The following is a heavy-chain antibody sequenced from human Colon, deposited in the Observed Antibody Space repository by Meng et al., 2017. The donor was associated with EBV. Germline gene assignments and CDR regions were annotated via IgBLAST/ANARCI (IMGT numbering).Heavy chain of an antibody. V-gene: IGHV3-23*01. D-gene: IGHD4-23*01. CDR1: GFTFTSYV. CDR2: ISAIGNT. J-gene: IGHJ1*01. Sequence: EVQLLESGVGLVQPGXXXXLSCVASGFTFTSYVMRWVRQAPGKGLEWVSTISAIGNTYYAASVKGRFTISRDISKNTLYLQMNDLRAEDTAVYYCAKGGGNSAAEYFQHWGQGTLVTVSS. CDR3: AKGGGNSAAEYFQH.